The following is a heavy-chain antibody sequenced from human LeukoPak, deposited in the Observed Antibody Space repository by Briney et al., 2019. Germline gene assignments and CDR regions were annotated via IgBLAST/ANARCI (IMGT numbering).Heavy chain of an antibody. V-gene: IGHV3-21*01. CDR2: ISSSSSYI. CDR3: ARARGYYNAGNDY. CDR1: GFTFSSYS. D-gene: IGHD3-9*01. Sequence: KPGGSLRLSCAASGFTFSSYSMNCVRQAPGKGLEWVSSISSSSSYIYYADSVKGRFTISRDNAKNSLYLQMNSLRAEDTAVYYCARARGYYNAGNDYWGQGTLVTVSS. J-gene: IGHJ4*02.